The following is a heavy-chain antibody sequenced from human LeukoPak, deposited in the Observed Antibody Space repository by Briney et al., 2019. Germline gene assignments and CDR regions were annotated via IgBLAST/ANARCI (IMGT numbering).Heavy chain of an antibody. V-gene: IGHV4-39*01. CDR2: IYYSGST. CDR3: ARHGSGWLNYFDY. Sequence: PSETLSLTCTVSGGSISSSSYYWGWIRQPPGKELEWIGSIYYSGSTYYNPSLKSRVTISVDTSKNQFSLKLSSVTAADTAVYYCARHGSGWLNYFDYWGQGTLVTVSS. J-gene: IGHJ4*02. CDR1: GGSISSSSYY. D-gene: IGHD6-19*01.